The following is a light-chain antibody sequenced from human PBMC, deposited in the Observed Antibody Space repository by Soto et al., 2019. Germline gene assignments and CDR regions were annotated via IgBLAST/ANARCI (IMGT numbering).Light chain of an antibody. CDR2: EVS. J-gene: IGLJ2*01. CDR3: SSYTSSSTRV. V-gene: IGLV2-14*01. Sequence: QSALTQPASVSGSPGQSITISCTGTSSDVGGYNYVSWYQQHTGKAPKLIIYEVSNRPSGVSNRFSGSKSGNTASLTISGLQAEDEADYYCSSYTSSSTRVFGGGTKVTVL. CDR1: SSDVGGYNY.